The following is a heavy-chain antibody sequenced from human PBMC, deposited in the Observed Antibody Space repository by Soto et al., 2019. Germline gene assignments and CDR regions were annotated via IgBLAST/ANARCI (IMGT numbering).Heavy chain of an antibody. CDR2: IYWDDDK. CDR3: AHRRGSGRNY. CDR1: GFSLSTSGVG. J-gene: IGHJ4*02. Sequence: QITLKESGPTLVKPTQTLTLTCTFSGFSLSTSGVGVGWIRQPPGKALEWLTLIYWDDDKRYSPSLKSRLTSTKDTSKNQVVLTITNRDPVDTATHYCAHRRGSGRNYWGQGTLVTVSS. D-gene: IGHD6-19*01. V-gene: IGHV2-5*02.